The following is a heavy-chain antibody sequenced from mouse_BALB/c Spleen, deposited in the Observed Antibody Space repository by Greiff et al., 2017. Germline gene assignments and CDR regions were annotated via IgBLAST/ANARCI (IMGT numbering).Heavy chain of an antibody. V-gene: IGHV1S81*02. CDR3: ARYYYGSSYGAWFAY. CDR1: GYSFTSYW. CDR2: INPSNGRT. Sequence: QVQLQQSGPQLVRPGASVKISCKASGYSFTSYWMHWVKQRPGQGLEWIGEINPSNGRTNYNEKFKSKATLTVDKSSSTAYMQLSSLTSEDSAVYYCARYYYGSSYGAWFAYWGQGTLVTVSA. D-gene: IGHD1-1*01. J-gene: IGHJ3*01.